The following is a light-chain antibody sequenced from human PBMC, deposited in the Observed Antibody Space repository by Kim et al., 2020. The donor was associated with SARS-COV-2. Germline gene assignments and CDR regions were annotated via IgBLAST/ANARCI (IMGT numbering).Light chain of an antibody. V-gene: IGKV3-20*01. J-gene: IGKJ2*01. CDR1: QSVAPNH. CDR3: QQYDRPPYT. CDR2: GTS. Sequence: LAPGEGATLSCRASQSVAPNHLAWFQQKPGQAPRLLIYGTSSRATGIPDRFSASESGTDFTLTISRLEPEDFAVYFCQQYDRPPYTFGQGTKLEIK.